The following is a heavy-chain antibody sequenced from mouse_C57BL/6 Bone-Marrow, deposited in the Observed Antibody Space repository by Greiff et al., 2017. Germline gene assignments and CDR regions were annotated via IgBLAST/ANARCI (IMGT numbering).Heavy chain of an antibody. D-gene: IGHD6-1*01. CDR3: AREGASYFDY. Sequence: EVKLVESGGGLVKPGGSLKLSCAASGFTFSDYGMHWVRQAPEKGLEWVAYISSGSSTIYYADTVKGRFTISRDNAKNTLFLQMTSLRSEDTAMYYCAREGASYFDYWGQGTTLTVSS. J-gene: IGHJ2*01. CDR1: GFTFSDYG. CDR2: ISSGSSTI. V-gene: IGHV5-17*01.